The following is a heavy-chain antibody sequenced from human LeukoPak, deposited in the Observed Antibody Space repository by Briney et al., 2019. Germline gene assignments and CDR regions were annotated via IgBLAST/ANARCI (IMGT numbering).Heavy chain of an antibody. CDR1: GFTFTNAW. V-gene: IGHV3-11*04. CDR2: ISSRGTTI. J-gene: IGHJ4*02. Sequence: PGGSLRLSCAASGFTFTNAWMSWIRQAPGKGLEWVSYISSRGTTIYYAGSVKGRFTITRDNAKKSLYLQMNSLRAEDTAVYYCVRSMSGHLFDSWGQGTLVTVSS. D-gene: IGHD6-25*01. CDR3: VRSMSGHLFDS.